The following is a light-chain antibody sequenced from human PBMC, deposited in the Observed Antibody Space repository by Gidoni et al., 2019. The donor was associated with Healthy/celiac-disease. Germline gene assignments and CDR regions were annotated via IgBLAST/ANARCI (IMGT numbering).Light chain of an antibody. CDR2: EVS. V-gene: IGLV2-14*01. CDR1: SSDVGGYNY. CDR3: SSYTSSSTSQV. J-gene: IGLJ1*01. Sequence: QSALTQPASVSGSPGQSITISCTGTSSDVGGYNYVSWYQQHPGKAPKLMIYEVSNQPSGVPDRFSGSKSGNTASLTISGLQAEDEADYYCSSYTSSSTSQVFGTGTKVTVL.